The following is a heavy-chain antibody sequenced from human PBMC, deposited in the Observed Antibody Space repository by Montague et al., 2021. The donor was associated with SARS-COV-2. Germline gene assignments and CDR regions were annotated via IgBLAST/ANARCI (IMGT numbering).Heavy chain of an antibody. CDR2: ISWNSGSI. J-gene: IGHJ4*02. V-gene: IGHV3-9*01. CDR3: APSYDFWSGYLPY. CDR1: GFTFGDYA. D-gene: IGHD3-3*01. Sequence: SLRLSCAASGFTFGDYAMHWVRQAPGKGLEWVSGISWNSGSIGYADSVKGRFTISRDNAKNSLYLQMNSLRAEDTALYYCAPSYDFWSGYLPYWGQGTLVTGSS.